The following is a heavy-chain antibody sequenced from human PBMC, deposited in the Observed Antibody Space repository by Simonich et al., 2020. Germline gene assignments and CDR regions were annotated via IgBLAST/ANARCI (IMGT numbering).Heavy chain of an antibody. V-gene: IGHV3-21*01. CDR3: ARETSYYGSGSYYFDY. Sequence: GGGLVKPGGSLRLSCAASGCTFSSYSMKWVRHAPGKGLEWVSTISSSSSYIYYSDYVKGRFTISRDNAKNSLYLQMNSLRAEDTAVYYCARETSYYGSGSYYFDYWGQGTLVTVSS. CDR2: ISSSSSYI. CDR1: GCTFSSYS. D-gene: IGHD3-10*01. J-gene: IGHJ4*02.